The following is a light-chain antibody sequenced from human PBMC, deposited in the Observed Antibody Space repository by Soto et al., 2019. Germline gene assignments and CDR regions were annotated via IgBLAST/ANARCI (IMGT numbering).Light chain of an antibody. Sequence: QSVLTQPASVSGSPGQSITISCTGTSSDVGGYNSVSWYQHHPGKAPKLMIFDVSDRPSGVSSRFSGSKSGNTASLTISGLQAEDEADYYCSAYTTSSTPHYVFGPGTKVTV. CDR3: SAYTTSSTPHYV. CDR2: DVS. J-gene: IGLJ1*01. CDR1: SSDVGGYNS. V-gene: IGLV2-14*03.